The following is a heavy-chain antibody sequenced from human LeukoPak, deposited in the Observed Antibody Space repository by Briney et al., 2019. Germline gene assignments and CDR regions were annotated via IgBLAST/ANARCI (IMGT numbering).Heavy chain of an antibody. J-gene: IGHJ4*02. CDR2: INWNGGST. D-gene: IGHD3-22*01. Sequence: GGSLRLSCAASGFTFDDYGMSWVRQAPGKGLEWVSGINWNGGSTGYADSVKGRFTISRDNAKNSLYLQMNSLRAEDMALYYCARGSYYYDSSGLWDYFDYWGQGTLVTVSS. V-gene: IGHV3-20*04. CDR1: GFTFDDYG. CDR3: ARGSYYYDSSGLWDYFDY.